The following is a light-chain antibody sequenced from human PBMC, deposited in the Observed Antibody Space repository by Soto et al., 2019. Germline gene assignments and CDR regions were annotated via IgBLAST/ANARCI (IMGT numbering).Light chain of an antibody. CDR3: QQYAKAPLT. J-gene: IGKJ1*01. Sequence: EIVLTQSPGTLSLSPGERATLSCRASQSVSSGYLAWYQQKPGQAPRLLIYGASSRATGVPDRFSASGSGTDFTLTISRLEPEDFAVYYCQQYAKAPLTFGQGTKVDIK. CDR1: QSVSSGY. V-gene: IGKV3-20*01. CDR2: GAS.